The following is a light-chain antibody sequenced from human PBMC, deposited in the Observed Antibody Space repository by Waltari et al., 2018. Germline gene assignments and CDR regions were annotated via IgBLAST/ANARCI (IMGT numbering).Light chain of an antibody. CDR3: SSYIDSSTLEL. J-gene: IGLJ2*01. Sequence: QSALTQPASVSGSPGQSITISCTGTSSDIGGYNYVSWYQQVPGKAPKLMIYDVSNRPAGVSSRFCGSKSGNTASLTISGLQAEDEADYFCSSYIDSSTLELFGGGTSLTVL. CDR2: DVS. V-gene: IGLV2-14*03. CDR1: SSDIGGYNY.